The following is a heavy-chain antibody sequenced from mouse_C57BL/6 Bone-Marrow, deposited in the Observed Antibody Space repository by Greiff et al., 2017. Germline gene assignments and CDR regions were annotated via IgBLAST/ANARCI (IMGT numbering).Heavy chain of an antibody. J-gene: IGHJ1*03. CDR3: AREHYGSSPDV. Sequence: VMLVESGGGLVKPGGSLKLSCAASGFTFSSYAMSWVRQTPEKRLEWVATISDGGSYTYYPDNVKGRFTISRDNAKNNLYLQMSHLKSEDTAMYYCAREHYGSSPDVWGTGTTVTVSS. V-gene: IGHV5-4*01. D-gene: IGHD1-1*01. CDR1: GFTFSSYA. CDR2: ISDGGSYT.